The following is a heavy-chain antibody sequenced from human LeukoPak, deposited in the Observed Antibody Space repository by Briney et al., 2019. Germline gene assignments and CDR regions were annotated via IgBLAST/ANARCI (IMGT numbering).Heavy chain of an antibody. CDR2: INNDGSST. D-gene: IGHD6-19*01. Sequence: GGSLRLSCAASGFTFSTYWMHWVRQAPGKGLVWVSRINNDGSSTGYADSVKGRFTISRDNVKNTVYLQMNSLTAEDTAVYYYARGQSSGWYPDWGQGTLVTVSS. V-gene: IGHV3-74*01. CDR1: GFTFSTYW. J-gene: IGHJ4*02. CDR3: ARGQSSGWYPD.